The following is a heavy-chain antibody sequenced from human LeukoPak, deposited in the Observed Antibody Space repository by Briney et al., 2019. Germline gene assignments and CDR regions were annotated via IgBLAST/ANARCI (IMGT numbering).Heavy chain of an antibody. Sequence: PGGSLRLSCAASGFTFSSYSMNWVRQAPGKGLEWVSSISSSSSYIYYADSVKGRFTISRDNAKNSLYLQMNSLRAEDTAVYYCAREGVVCSGGSCYGDYYYGMDVWGQGTTVTVSS. CDR2: ISSSSSYI. J-gene: IGHJ6*02. CDR1: GFTFSSYS. CDR3: AREGVVCSGGSCYGDYYYGMDV. D-gene: IGHD2-15*01. V-gene: IGHV3-21*01.